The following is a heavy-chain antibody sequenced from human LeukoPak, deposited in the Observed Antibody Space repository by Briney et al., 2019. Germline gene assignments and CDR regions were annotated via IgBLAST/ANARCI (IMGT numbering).Heavy chain of an antibody. CDR3: AGAYGYNYFHY. J-gene: IGHJ4*02. CDR2: ISGSGGST. V-gene: IGHV3-23*01. D-gene: IGHD5-12*01. Sequence: PGGSLRLSCAASGFTFSSYAMSWVRQAPGKGLEWVSGISGSGGSTYYADSVRGRFTISRDNSENTLYLQMNSLRAEDTALYYCAGAYGYNYFHYWGQGTLVTVSS. CDR1: GFTFSSYA.